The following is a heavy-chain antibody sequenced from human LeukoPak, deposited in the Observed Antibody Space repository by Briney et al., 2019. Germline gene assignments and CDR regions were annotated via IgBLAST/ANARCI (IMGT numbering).Heavy chain of an antibody. Sequence: GGSLRLSCAASGFTFNTFWMSWVRQAPGKGLEWVANIDEDGSEKYYVDSVKGRFTISRDNAKNTLYLQMNSLRTEDTAVYYCARTPEGDFWSGYYQFDYWGQGTLVTVSS. D-gene: IGHD3-3*01. CDR1: GFTFNTFW. V-gene: IGHV3-7*01. J-gene: IGHJ4*02. CDR3: ARTPEGDFWSGYYQFDY. CDR2: IDEDGSEK.